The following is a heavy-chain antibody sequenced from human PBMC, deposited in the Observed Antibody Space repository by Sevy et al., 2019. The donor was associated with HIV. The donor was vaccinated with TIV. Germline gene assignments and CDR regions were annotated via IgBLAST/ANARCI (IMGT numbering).Heavy chain of an antibody. CDR1: GFTFSSYS. CDR3: ARSMGARGAHDAFDI. Sequence: GGSLRLSCAASGFTFSSYSMNWVRQAPGKGLEWVSSISSSSSYIYYADSVKGRFTISRDNAKNSLYLQMNSLRAEDTAVYYCARSMGARGAHDAFDIWGKGTMVTVSS. CDR2: ISSSSSYI. V-gene: IGHV3-21*01. J-gene: IGHJ3*02. D-gene: IGHD1-26*01.